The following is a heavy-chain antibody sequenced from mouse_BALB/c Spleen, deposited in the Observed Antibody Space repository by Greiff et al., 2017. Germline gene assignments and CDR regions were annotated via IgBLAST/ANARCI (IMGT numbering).Heavy chain of an antibody. CDR3: ARNDGNYYFDY. Sequence: VKLVESGPGLVQPSQCLSITCTVSGFSLTSYGVHWVRQSPGKGLEWLGVIWSGGSTDYNAAFISRLSISKDNSKSQVFFKMNSLQANDTAIYYCARNDGNYYFDYWGQGTTLTVSS. CDR2: IWSGGST. V-gene: IGHV2-2*02. J-gene: IGHJ2*01. CDR1: GFSLTSYG. D-gene: IGHD2-1*01.